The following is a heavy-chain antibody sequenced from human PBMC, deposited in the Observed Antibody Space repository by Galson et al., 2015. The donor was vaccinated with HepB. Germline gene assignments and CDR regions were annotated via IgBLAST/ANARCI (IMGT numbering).Heavy chain of an antibody. V-gene: IGHV1-69-2*01. J-gene: IGHJ4*02. CDR3: VTYTFGWQSSDY. CDR2: VDPEGGET. D-gene: IGHD3-16*01. Sequence: VKVSCKVSGYDFTDNSLHWVKQAPGKGLEWMGLVDPEGGETTYAEKFQDRVTITADTSMDTAYMELRGLRSDDTALYYCVTYTFGWQSSDYWGQGTQVTVFS. CDR1: GYDFTDNS.